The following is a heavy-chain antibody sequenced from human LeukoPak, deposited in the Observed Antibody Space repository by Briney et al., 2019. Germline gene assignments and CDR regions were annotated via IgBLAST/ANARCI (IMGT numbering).Heavy chain of an antibody. V-gene: IGHV4-59*01. D-gene: IGHD5-18*01. CDR2: ISYSGST. J-gene: IGHJ6*03. CDR3: ARAPERWYSYGSYTYYYMDV. CDR1: GGSISSYC. Sequence: SETLSLTCTVSGGSISSYCWNWIRQPPGKGLEWIGSISYSGSTKYNPSLESRVTISVDTSKNQISLKLSSVTAADTTVYYCARAPERWYSYGSYTYYYMDVWGKGTTVTVSS.